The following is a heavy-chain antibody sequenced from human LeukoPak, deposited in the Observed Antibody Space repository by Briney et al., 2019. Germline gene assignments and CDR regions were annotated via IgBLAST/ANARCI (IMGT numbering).Heavy chain of an antibody. CDR3: ARIKRSSWGTYDYYYMDV. J-gene: IGHJ6*03. CDR2: ISSSGSTI. CDR1: GFTFSDYY. D-gene: IGHD3-16*01. Sequence: PGGSLRLSCAASGFTFSDYYMSWIRQAPRKGLEWVSYISSSGSTIFYADSVKGRFTISRDNAKNSLYLQMNSLRAEDTAVYYCARIKRSSWGTYDYYYMDVWGKGTTVTVSS. V-gene: IGHV3-11*01.